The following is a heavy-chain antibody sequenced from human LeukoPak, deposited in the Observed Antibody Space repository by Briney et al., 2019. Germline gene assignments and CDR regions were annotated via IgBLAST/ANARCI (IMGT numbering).Heavy chain of an antibody. J-gene: IGHJ3*02. V-gene: IGHV4-59*01. Sequence: SETLSLTCTVSGGSISSYYWSWIRQPPGKGLEWIGYIYYSGSTNYNPSLKSRVTISVDTSKNQFSLKLSSVTAADTAVYYCARGDGSFDAFDIWGQGTMVTVSS. CDR2: IYYSGST. CDR1: GGSISSYY. CDR3: ARGDGSFDAFDI. D-gene: IGHD3-16*01.